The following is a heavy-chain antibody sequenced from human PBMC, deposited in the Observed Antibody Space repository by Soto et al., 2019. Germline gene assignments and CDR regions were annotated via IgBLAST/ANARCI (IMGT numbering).Heavy chain of an antibody. V-gene: IGHV4-39*01. J-gene: IGHJ3*01. CDR2: IHYTGST. CDR3: ARNFCSSTSCSPSPDVLDL. Sequence: PSETLSLTCSVSGASISNSPFYWGWIRLPPGKGLEWMGSIHYTGSTFDNPSLKSRVTISVDRSKNQFSLRLGFVAAADTAVYYCARNFCSSTSCSPSPDVLDLWGQGTKVTVS. CDR1: GASISNSPFY. D-gene: IGHD2-2*01.